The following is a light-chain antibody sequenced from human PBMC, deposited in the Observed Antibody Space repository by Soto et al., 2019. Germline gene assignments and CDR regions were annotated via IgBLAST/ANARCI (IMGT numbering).Light chain of an antibody. Sequence: DIQVTQSPSSLSASVGDRVTITCRASHDISNFLAWYQQRPGKVPKLLIHTASTLQSGIPSRFSGSGSGTDFTLTISSLQPEDVATYYWQKYNSAPWTFGQGTKVYIK. CDR2: TAS. CDR3: QKYNSAPWT. V-gene: IGKV1-27*01. J-gene: IGKJ1*01. CDR1: HDISNF.